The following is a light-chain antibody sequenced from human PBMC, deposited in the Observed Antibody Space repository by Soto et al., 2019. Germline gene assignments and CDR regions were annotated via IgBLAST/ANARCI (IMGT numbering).Light chain of an antibody. CDR3: SSYTSSSTLVV. CDR1: SSDVGGYSY. CDR2: EVS. V-gene: IGLV2-14*01. Sequence: SVLTQPASVSGSPGQSITISCTGTSSDVGGYSYVSWYQQHPGKAPKLMIYEVSNRPSGVSNRFSGSKSGNTASLTISGLQAEDEADYYCSSYTSSSTLVVFGGGTQLTVL. J-gene: IGLJ2*01.